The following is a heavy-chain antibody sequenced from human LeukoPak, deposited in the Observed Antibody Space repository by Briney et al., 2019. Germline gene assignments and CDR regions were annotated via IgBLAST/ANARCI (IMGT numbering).Heavy chain of an antibody. CDR2: IYHSGST. CDR1: GYSISSGYY. CDR3: ARRSSDWFLFDY. D-gene: IGHD6-19*01. J-gene: IGHJ4*02. V-gene: IGHV4-38-2*02. Sequence: PSETLSLTCTVSGYSISSGYYWGWIRQPPGKGLEWIGSIYHSGSTYYNPSLKSRVTISVDTSKNQFSLKLSSVTAADTAVYYCARRSSDWFLFDYWGQGTLVTVSS.